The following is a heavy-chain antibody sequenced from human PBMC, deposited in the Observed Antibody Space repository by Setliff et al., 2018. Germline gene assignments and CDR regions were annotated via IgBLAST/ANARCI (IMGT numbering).Heavy chain of an antibody. Sequence: SETLSLTCTVSGGSVSDSTYYWGWVRQPPGKGLEWIGSIYYSGSTYYNPSLRSRVTISVDTSKNQFSLKLSSVTAADTAVYYCARDRVVVLAGRRGFYFDYWGQGTLVTVSS. D-gene: IGHD2-15*01. CDR1: GGSVSDSTYY. J-gene: IGHJ4*02. CDR2: IYYSGST. V-gene: IGHV4-39*07. CDR3: ARDRVVVLAGRRGFYFDY.